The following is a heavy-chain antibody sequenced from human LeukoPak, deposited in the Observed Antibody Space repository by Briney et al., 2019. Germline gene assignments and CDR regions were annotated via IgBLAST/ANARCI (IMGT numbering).Heavy chain of an antibody. V-gene: IGHV4-34*01. J-gene: IGHJ4*02. CDR1: GGSFSGYY. Sequence: RTSETLSLTCAVYGGSFSGYYWSWIRQPPGKGLEWIGEINHSGSTNYNPSLKSRVTISVDTSKNQFSLKLSSVTAADTAVYYCARDPYCSSTSCSWLWGQGTLVTVSS. CDR2: INHSGST. D-gene: IGHD2-2*01. CDR3: ARDPYCSSTSCSWL.